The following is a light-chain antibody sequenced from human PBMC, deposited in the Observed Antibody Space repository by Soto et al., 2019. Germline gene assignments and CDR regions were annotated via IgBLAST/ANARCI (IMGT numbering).Light chain of an antibody. V-gene: IGLV2-23*02. J-gene: IGLJ1*01. Sequence: LTQPASVSGSPGQSITISCTGTSSDVGSYNLVSWYQHHPGKAPKLMIYGVTQRPSGVSNRFSGSKSGNTASLTISGLQAEYEAEYYCCSYSAPSILVFVTGTEVTVL. CDR1: SSDVGSYNL. CDR2: GVT. CDR3: CSYSAPSILV.